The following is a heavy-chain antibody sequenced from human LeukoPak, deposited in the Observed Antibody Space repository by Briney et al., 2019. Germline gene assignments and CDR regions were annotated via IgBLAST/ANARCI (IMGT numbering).Heavy chain of an antibody. V-gene: IGHV3-23*01. D-gene: IGHD3-16*02. CDR2: ISDSGGST. Sequence: GGSLRLSCAASGFIFSSYSMSWARQAPGKGLEWVSAISDSGGSTYYADSVKGRFTISRDNSKNTLYLQMNSLRAEDTAVYYCAKGEKTRPFGGVIDYWGQGTLVTVSS. CDR1: GFIFSSYS. CDR3: AKGEKTRPFGGVIDY. J-gene: IGHJ4*02.